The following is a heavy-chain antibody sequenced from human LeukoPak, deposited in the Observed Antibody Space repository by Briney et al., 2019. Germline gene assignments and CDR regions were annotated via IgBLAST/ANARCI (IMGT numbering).Heavy chain of an antibody. CDR2: ISNTGTTI. J-gene: IGHJ4*02. CDR3: ARDNSGAFGD. CDR1: GFPFSDYY. V-gene: IGHV3-11*01. D-gene: IGHD1-26*01. Sequence: RGSLRLSCAASGFPFSDYYMSWIRQAPGKGLEWVAYISNTGTTIYYADSVKGRFTISRDNAKNSLYLQMNSLRAEDTAFYYCARDNSGAFGDSGQGTLVTVSS.